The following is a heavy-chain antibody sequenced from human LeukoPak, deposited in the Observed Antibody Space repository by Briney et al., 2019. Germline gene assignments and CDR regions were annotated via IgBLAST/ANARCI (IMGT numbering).Heavy chain of an antibody. CDR2: IDWNDGK. D-gene: IGHD3-10*01. J-gene: IGHJ4*02. CDR3: ARIRRDLNYYGSGSSYFDY. V-gene: IGHV2-70*11. Sequence: ESGPALVKPTETLTLTCTFSGFSLSIRGMCVSWIRQAPGKALEWLSRIDWNDGKYYSTSLKTRLTISKDTSKNQVVLTMTNMDPVDTATYYCARIRRDLNYYGSGSSYFDYWGQGGLVTVSS. CDR1: GFSLSIRGMC.